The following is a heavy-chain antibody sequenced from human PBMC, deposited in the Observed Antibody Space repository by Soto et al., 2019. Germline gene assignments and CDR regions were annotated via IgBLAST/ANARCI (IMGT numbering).Heavy chain of an antibody. Sequence: GTLSLTCTVSGCSISSYYWSWIRQPPGKGLEWIGYIYYSGSTNYNPSLKSRVTISADTSKNQFSLKLSSVTAADTAVYYCARSGEYGMDVWGQGTTVTAP. V-gene: IGHV4-59*01. J-gene: IGHJ6*02. CDR3: ARSGEYGMDV. CDR2: IYYSGST. CDR1: GCSISSYY.